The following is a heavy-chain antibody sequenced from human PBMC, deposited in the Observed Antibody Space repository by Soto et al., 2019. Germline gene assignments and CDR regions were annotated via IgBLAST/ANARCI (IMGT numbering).Heavy chain of an antibody. J-gene: IGHJ6*03. CDR3: ATKIITIYGDYVCPYYMDV. CDR2: IYHSGST. V-gene: IGHV4-4*02. D-gene: IGHD4-17*01. Sequence: QVQLQESGPGLVEPAGTLSLTCAVSSGSISSSNWWSWVRQPQGKGLRWIGEIYHSGSTNYNPSLKSRVTISVDKSMNQFSLKLSSVTAADTALYYCATKIITIYGDYVCPYYMDVWGKGTTVIVSS. CDR1: SGSISSSNW.